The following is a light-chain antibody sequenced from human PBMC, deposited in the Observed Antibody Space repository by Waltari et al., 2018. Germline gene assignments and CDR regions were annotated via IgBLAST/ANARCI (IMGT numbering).Light chain of an antibody. CDR2: GAS. Sequence: EIVLTQSPGTLSLSPGERATLSCRASQSFSSTYLAWYQQKVGQAPRLLIHGASNRAAGIPDRFSGSGSGTDFTLTISRLEPEDFAVYYCQQYGSSPGTFGQGTKLEI. J-gene: IGKJ2*01. CDR3: QQYGSSPGT. V-gene: IGKV3-20*01. CDR1: QSFSSTY.